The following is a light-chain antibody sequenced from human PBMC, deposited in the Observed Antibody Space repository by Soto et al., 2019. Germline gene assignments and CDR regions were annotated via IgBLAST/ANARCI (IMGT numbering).Light chain of an antibody. J-gene: IGKJ1*01. Sequence: EIVMTQSPATLSVSPGERAILSCRASQSVSSNLAWYQHKPGQAPRLLIYGASTMATGIPARFSGSVSGTEFTLNISGLQSEDFAVYYCQHYNNWPLTFGQGNKVEIK. V-gene: IGKV3-15*01. CDR1: QSVSSN. CDR3: QHYNNWPLT. CDR2: GAS.